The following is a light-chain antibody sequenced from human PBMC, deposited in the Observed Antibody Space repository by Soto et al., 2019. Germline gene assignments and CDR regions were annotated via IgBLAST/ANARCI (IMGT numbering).Light chain of an antibody. CDR1: QTISTY. CDR2: AAF. V-gene: IGKV1-39*01. CDR3: QQSHGIPYT. Sequence: DIQMTQSPSSLSASVGDRVTITCRASQTISTYLNWYQQNPGKAPKLLIYAAFTLQSGVPSRFSGSGSGTDFTLTISSLQPEDFATYYCQQSHGIPYTFGQGTKLEIK. J-gene: IGKJ2*01.